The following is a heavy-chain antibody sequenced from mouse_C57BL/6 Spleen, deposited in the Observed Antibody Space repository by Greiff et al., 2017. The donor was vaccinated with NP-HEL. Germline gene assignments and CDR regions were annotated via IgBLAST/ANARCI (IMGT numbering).Heavy chain of an antibody. CDR3: ARDYSNFYYFDY. J-gene: IGHJ2*01. CDR1: GYTFTSYW. V-gene: IGHV1-55*01. D-gene: IGHD2-5*01. Sequence: QVQLQQPGAELVKPGASVKMSCKASGYTFTSYWITWVKQRPGQGLEWIGDIYPGSGSTNYNEKFKSKATLTVDTSSITAYMQLSSLTSEDSAVYYCARDYSNFYYFDYWGQGTTLTVSS. CDR2: IYPGSGST.